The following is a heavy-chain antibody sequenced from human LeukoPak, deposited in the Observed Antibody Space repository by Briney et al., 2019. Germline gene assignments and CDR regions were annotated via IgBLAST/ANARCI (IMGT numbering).Heavy chain of an antibody. J-gene: IGHJ6*03. Sequence: SETLSLTCTVSGYSISTGYYWDWIRQPPGKGLEWIGTFYHGGSTYYNPSLKSRVTISVDTSKNQFSLNLTSVTAADTAVYYCARVGPWVNPDYYYYYMDVWGKGTTVTVSS. D-gene: IGHD1-14*01. CDR3: ARVGPWVNPDYYYYYMDV. CDR2: FYHGGST. V-gene: IGHV4-38-2*02. CDR1: GYSISTGYY.